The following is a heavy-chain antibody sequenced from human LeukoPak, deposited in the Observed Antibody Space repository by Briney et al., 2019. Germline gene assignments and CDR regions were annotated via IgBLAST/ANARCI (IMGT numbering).Heavy chain of an antibody. CDR3: ATDLRGTTATFDI. CDR1: GYTFTDYY. J-gene: IGHJ3*02. D-gene: IGHD4-11*01. Sequence: GATVTVPCKASGYTFTDYYLHWVQQAPGKGLEWMGRVDPEDGETIYAQKFQGRVTMTADTSTDTAYMELSSLKFEDTAMYFCATDLRGTTATFDIWGQGTMVTVSS. V-gene: IGHV1-69-2*01. CDR2: VDPEDGET.